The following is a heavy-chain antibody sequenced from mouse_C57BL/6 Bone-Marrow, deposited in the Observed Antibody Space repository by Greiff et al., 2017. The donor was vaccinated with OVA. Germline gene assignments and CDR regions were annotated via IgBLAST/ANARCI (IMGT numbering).Heavy chain of an antibody. CDR2: INSDGGST. Sequence: EVQLVQSGGGLVQPGESLKLSCESNEYEFPSYYMSWVRKTPEKRLELVAAINSDGGSTYYPDTMERRFIISRDNTKKTLYLQMSSLRSEDTALYYCARRDNGGYFDVWGTGTTVTVSS. CDR1: EYEFPSYY. D-gene: IGHD1-3*01. J-gene: IGHJ1*03. CDR3: ARRDNGGYFDV. V-gene: IGHV5-2*01.